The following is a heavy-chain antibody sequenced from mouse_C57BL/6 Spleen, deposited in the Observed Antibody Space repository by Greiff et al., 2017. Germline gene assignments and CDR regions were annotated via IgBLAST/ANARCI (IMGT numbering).Heavy chain of an antibody. Sequence: VQLQQPGAEFVKPGASVKMSCKASGYTFTSYWITWVKQGPGQGLEWIGDIYPGSGSTNYNEKFKSKATLTVDTSSSTAFMLLSSLTSEDSAVYYCARRDSYGGAMDYWGQGTSVTVSS. J-gene: IGHJ4*01. CDR2: IYPGSGST. V-gene: IGHV1-55*01. CDR3: ARRDSYGGAMDY. D-gene: IGHD2-12*01. CDR1: GYTFTSYW.